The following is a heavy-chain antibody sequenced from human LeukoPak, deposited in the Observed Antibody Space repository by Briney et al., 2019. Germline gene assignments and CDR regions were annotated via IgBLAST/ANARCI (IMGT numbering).Heavy chain of an antibody. D-gene: IGHD3-22*01. V-gene: IGHV3-30-3*01. CDR2: ISYDGSNK. CDR3: ARDLGGHAYESSGYPVDY. CDR1: GFTISSYA. J-gene: IGHJ4*02. Sequence: GESLRLSCAASGFTISSYAKHWICMAQPPGQDRVAVISYDGSNKSYSDSVRGRFTISRDNSKTTLYMQTNSLRAEDTAVYYCARDLGGHAYESSGYPVDYWGQETLVTVSS.